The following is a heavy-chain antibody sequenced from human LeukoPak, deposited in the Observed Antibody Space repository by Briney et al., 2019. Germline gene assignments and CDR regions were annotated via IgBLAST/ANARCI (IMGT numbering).Heavy chain of an antibody. J-gene: IGHJ5*02. D-gene: IGHD3-10*01. Sequence: VASVKVSCKASGYTFTGYYMHWVRQAPGQGLEWMGWINPNSGGTNYAQKFQGRGTMTRDTSISTAYMEVRGLRSDGTGGYYWAREKISLVWGFGGGKHQFWFDPWGQGTLVTVSS. CDR1: GYTFTGYY. CDR3: AREKISLVWGFGGGKHQFWFDP. V-gene: IGHV1-2*02. CDR2: INPNSGGT.